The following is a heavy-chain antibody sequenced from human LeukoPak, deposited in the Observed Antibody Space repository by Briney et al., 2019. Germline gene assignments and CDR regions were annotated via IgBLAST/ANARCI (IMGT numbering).Heavy chain of an antibody. Sequence: QPGGSLRLSCVASGFTFGGDWMRWVRQAPGKGLEWVANIKPDGTEKYYVDSVKGRFTISRDNAKNSLYLQLNSLRAEDTAVYYCVRYYDPPVGDAFDIWGPGTMVTVSS. J-gene: IGHJ3*02. CDR1: GFTFGGDW. CDR3: VRYYDPPVGDAFDI. V-gene: IGHV3-7*01. CDR2: IKPDGTEK. D-gene: IGHD3-22*01.